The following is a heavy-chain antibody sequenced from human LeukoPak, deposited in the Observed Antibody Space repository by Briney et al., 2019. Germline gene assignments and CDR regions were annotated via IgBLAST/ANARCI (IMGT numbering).Heavy chain of an antibody. CDR1: GYSFTSYW. CDR2: IYPGDSDT. J-gene: IGHJ6*02. CDR3: ARGKSVAGFYYYGMDV. D-gene: IGHD6-19*01. Sequence: GESLKISCQGSGYSFTSYWIGWVRQMPGKGLEWMGIIYPGDSDTRYSPSFQGQVTISADKSISTAYLQWSSLKASDTAMYYCARGKSVAGFYYYGMDVWGQGTTVTVSS. V-gene: IGHV5-51*01.